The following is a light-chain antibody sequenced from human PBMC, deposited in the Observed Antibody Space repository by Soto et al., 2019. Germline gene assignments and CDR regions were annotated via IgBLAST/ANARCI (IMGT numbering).Light chain of an antibody. J-gene: IGKJ4*01. V-gene: IGKV3-15*01. CDR1: QTITTN. Sequence: EIVMTQSPGTLSVSPGERATLSCRASQTITTNLAWYQLKPGQAPRLLIYGASTRATGIPARFSGSGSGTEFTLTISSLQSEDFAVYYCQQYNNWPLTFGGGTKVDIK. CDR2: GAS. CDR3: QQYNNWPLT.